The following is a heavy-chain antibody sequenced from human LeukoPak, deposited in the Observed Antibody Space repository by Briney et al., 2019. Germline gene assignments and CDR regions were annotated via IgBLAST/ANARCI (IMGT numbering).Heavy chain of an antibody. J-gene: IGHJ4*02. CDR3: AKDGKNYFDY. V-gene: IGHV3-43D*03. CDR1: GFTFSSYG. CDR2: ISWNGGSS. Sequence: PGGSLRLSCAASGFTFSSYGMHWVRQAPGKGLEWVSLISWNGGSSYYADSVKGRFTISRDNSKNSLYLQMNSLRAEDTALYYCAKDGKNYFDYWGQGTLVTVSS.